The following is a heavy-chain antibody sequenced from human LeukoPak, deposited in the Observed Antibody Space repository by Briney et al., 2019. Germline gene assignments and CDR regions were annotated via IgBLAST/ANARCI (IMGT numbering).Heavy chain of an antibody. V-gene: IGHV1-8*02. CDR1: GYTFTSYY. Sequence: ASVKVSCKASGYTFTSYYMHWVRQATGQGLEWMGWMNPNSGNTGYAQKFQGRVTMTRNTSISTAYMELSSLRSEDTAVYYCARGSLGGSKALAILKWGQGTLVTVSS. J-gene: IGHJ4*02. CDR2: MNPNSGNT. CDR3: ARGSLGGSKALAILK. D-gene: IGHD2-15*01.